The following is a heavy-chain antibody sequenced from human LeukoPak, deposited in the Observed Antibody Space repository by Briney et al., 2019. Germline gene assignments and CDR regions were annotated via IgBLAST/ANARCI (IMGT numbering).Heavy chain of an antibody. V-gene: IGHV3-48*03. J-gene: IGHJ3*02. CDR3: ARDSLGGGSYYPRKAFDI. Sequence: PGGSLRLSCAASGFTFSSYEMNWVRQAPGKGLEWVSYISSSGSTIYYADSVKGRFTISRDNAKNSLYLQMNSLRAEDTAVYYCARDSLGGGSYYPRKAFDIWGQGTMVTVSS. CDR2: ISSSGSTI. CDR1: GFTFSSYE. D-gene: IGHD1-26*01.